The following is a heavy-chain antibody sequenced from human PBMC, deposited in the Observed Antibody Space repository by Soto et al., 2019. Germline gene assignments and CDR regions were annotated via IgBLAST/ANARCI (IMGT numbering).Heavy chain of an antibody. CDR3: AREAVEMAKIPSVNFGY. D-gene: IGHD5-12*01. Sequence: ASVKVSCKASGYTFTSYYMHWVRQAPGQGLEWMGIINPSGGSTSYAQKFQGRVTMTRDTSTSTVYMELSSLRSEDTAVYYCAREAVEMAKIPSVNFGYWGQGTLVTVSS. CDR2: INPSGGST. V-gene: IGHV1-46*01. CDR1: GYTFTSYY. J-gene: IGHJ4*02.